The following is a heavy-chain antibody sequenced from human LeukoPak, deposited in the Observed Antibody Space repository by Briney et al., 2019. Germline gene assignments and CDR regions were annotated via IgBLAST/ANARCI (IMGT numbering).Heavy chain of an antibody. Sequence: GGSLRLSCAASGFTFSNAWMSWVRQAPGKGLEWVGRIKSKTDGGTTDYAAPVKGRFTISRDDSKNTLYLQMNSLRAEDTAVYYCANLPGIAAAGTDYWGQGTLVTVSS. CDR1: GFTFSNAW. J-gene: IGHJ4*02. CDR2: IKSKTDGGTT. D-gene: IGHD6-13*01. V-gene: IGHV3-15*01. CDR3: ANLPGIAAAGTDY.